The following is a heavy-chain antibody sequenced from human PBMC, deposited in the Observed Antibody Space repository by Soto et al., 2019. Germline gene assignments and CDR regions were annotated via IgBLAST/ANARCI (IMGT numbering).Heavy chain of an antibody. J-gene: IGHJ4*02. CDR3: ARGVSKMGPAYNQRPPYYFDY. V-gene: IGHV4-31*03. CDR2: NQYSGNT. CDR1: GGSISGGSYL. D-gene: IGHD1-1*01. Sequence: PSETLSLTCTVPGGSISGGSYLWSWIRQHPGKGLEWIGYNQYSGNTYYNPSLKSRVAISVDTSKNQFSLSLRSVTAADTAVFYCARGVSKMGPAYNQRPPYYFDYWGQGTLVTVSS.